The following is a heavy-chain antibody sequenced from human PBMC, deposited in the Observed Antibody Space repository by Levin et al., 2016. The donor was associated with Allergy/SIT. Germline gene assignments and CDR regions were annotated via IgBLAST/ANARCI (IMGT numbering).Heavy chain of an antibody. V-gene: IGHV3-23*01. CDR1: GFTFSSYA. CDR3: AKGENIQLWSWYYYYMDV. Sequence: GESLKISCAASGFTFSSYAMSWVRQAPGKGLEWVSAISGSGGSTYYADSVKGRFTISRDNSKNTLYLQMNSLRAEDTAVYYCAKGENIQLWSWYYYYMDVWGKGTTVTVSS. J-gene: IGHJ6*03. D-gene: IGHD5-18*01. CDR2: ISGSGGST.